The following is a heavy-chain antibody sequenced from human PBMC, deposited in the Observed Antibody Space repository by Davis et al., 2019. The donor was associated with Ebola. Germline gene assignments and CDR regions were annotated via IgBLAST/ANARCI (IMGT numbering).Heavy chain of an antibody. D-gene: IGHD4-17*01. CDR2: ISRDGTIT. CDR3: AREGIGDYYFDY. J-gene: IGHJ4*02. CDR1: EFTFSGYW. Sequence: GESLKISCAASEFTFSGYWMHWVRQAPGKGLMWVSRISRDGTITGYADSVKGRFTISRDNAKNTLFLQMNRLRAEDTAFYFCAREGIGDYYFDYWGQGALVTVSS. V-gene: IGHV3-74*01.